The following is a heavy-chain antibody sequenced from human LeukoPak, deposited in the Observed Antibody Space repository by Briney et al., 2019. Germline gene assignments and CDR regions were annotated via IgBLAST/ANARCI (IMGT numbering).Heavy chain of an antibody. CDR1: GFTFSSYA. V-gene: IGHV3-23*01. CDR3: ARGFSTYYYDSSGYSYDWFDP. D-gene: IGHD3-22*01. Sequence: GGSLRLSCAASGFTFSSYAMSWVRQAPGKGLEWVSAISGSGGSTYYADSLKGRFTISRDNAKNSLFLQMNSLRAEDTAMYYCARGFSTYYYDSSGYSYDWFDPWGQGIQVIVSS. J-gene: IGHJ5*02. CDR2: ISGSGGST.